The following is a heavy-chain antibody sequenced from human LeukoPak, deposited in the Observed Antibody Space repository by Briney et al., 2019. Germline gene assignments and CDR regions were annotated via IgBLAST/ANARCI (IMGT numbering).Heavy chain of an antibody. CDR1: DSAFTNYG. CDR3: ARSVSNWNDDSTFDY. CDR2: ISAYNGNT. J-gene: IGHJ4*02. Sequence: GASVKVSCKTSDSAFTNYGFTWVRQAPGQGLEWMGWISAYNGNTNYAQKLQGRVTMTTDTSTSTAYMELRSLRSDDTAVYYCARSVSNWNDDSTFDYWGQGTLVTVSS. V-gene: IGHV1-18*01. D-gene: IGHD1-20*01.